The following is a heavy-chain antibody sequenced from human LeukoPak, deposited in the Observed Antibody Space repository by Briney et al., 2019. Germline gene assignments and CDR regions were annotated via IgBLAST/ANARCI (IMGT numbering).Heavy chain of an antibody. CDR2: IRGSGSGL. CDR3: ARDDNWGFDY. J-gene: IGHJ4*02. V-gene: IGHV3-48*04. D-gene: IGHD7-27*01. Sequence: PGGSLRLSCAASGFVFSDYSMNWVRQAPGKGLEWVANIRGSGSGLVSGYYYADSFKGRFTISRDNAKTSLYLQMNSLRAEDTAFYYCARDDNWGFDYWGQGALVTVSS. CDR1: GFVFSDYS.